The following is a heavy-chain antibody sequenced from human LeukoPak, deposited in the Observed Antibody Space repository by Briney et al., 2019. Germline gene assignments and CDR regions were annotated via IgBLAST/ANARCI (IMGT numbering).Heavy chain of an antibody. CDR3: ARDAYYCSSTSCPYYYYYYMDV. CDR1: GGSISSYY. V-gene: IGHV4-59*01. D-gene: IGHD2-2*01. CDR2: IYYSGST. Sequence: SETLSLTCTVSGGSISSYYWSWIRQPPGKGLEWIGYIYYSGSTNYNPSLKSRVTISVDTSKNQFSLKLSSVTAADTAVYYCARDAYYCSSTSCPYYYYYYMDVWGKGTTVTVSS. J-gene: IGHJ6*03.